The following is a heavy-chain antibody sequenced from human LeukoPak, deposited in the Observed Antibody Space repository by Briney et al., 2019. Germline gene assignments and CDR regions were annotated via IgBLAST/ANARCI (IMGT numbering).Heavy chain of an antibody. V-gene: IGHV5-51*01. CDR2: IYPGDSDT. CDR1: GYSFTSYW. CDR3: ARSLFEYSSSDY. D-gene: IGHD6-6*01. Sequence: GESVKISCKGSGYSFTSYWIGWVRQMPVKGLEWMGIIYPGDSDTRYSPSLQGQVTISAEKSISTAYLQWSSLKASDTAMYYCARSLFEYSSSDYWGQGTLVTVSS. J-gene: IGHJ4*02.